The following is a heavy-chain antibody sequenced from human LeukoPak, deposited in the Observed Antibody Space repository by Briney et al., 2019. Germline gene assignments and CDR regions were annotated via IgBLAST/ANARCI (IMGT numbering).Heavy chain of an antibody. Sequence: SETLSLTCAVYGGSFSGYYWSWIRQPPGKGLEWIGEINHSGSTNYNPSLKSRVTISVDTSKNQFSLKLSSVTAADTAVYYCARRVDDYGDYAAYDYWGQGTLVTVSS. CDR2: INHSGST. V-gene: IGHV4-34*01. D-gene: IGHD4-17*01. CDR1: GGSFSGYY. J-gene: IGHJ4*02. CDR3: ARRVDDYGDYAAYDY.